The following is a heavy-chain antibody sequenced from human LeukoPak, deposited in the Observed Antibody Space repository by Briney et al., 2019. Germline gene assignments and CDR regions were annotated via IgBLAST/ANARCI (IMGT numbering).Heavy chain of an antibody. CDR3: SRRPRGIIPDH. Sequence: GGSLRLSCTASGLNFGDYAMSWVRQAPGKGLEWVGFIRSKTYGGTTEYAASVKGRFTISRDDSKSIAYLQMNSLKTEDTAVYYCSRRPRGIIPDHWGQGTLVTVSS. D-gene: IGHD3-3*01. CDR2: IRSKTYGGTT. CDR1: GLNFGDYA. V-gene: IGHV3-49*04. J-gene: IGHJ5*02.